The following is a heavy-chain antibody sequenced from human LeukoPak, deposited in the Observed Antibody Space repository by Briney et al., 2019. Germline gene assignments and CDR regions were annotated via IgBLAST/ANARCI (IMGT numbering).Heavy chain of an antibody. CDR1: GFTFSSYG. CDR2: IRYDGSNK. CDR3: AKAPLRHCSGGSCYSDY. D-gene: IGHD2-15*01. Sequence: GGSLRLSCAASGFTFSSYGMHWVRQAPGKGLEWVAFIRYDGSNKYYADSVKGRFTISRDNSKNTLYLQMNSLRAEDTAVYYCAKAPLRHCSGGSCYSDYWGQGTLVTISS. J-gene: IGHJ4*02. V-gene: IGHV3-30*02.